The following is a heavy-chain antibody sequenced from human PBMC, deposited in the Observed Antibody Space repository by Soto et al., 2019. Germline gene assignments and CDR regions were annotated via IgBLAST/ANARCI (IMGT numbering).Heavy chain of an antibody. CDR2: IYSGGST. CDR3: ARVGSGWEFDY. V-gene: IGHV3-53*01. Sequence: PGGSLRLACGASGFTVSSNYMSWVRQAPGKGLEWVSVIYSGGSTYYADSVKGRFTISRDNSKNALYLQMNSLRAEDTAVYYCARVGSGWEFDYWGQGTLVTVSS. D-gene: IGHD6-19*01. J-gene: IGHJ4*02. CDR1: GFTVSSNY.